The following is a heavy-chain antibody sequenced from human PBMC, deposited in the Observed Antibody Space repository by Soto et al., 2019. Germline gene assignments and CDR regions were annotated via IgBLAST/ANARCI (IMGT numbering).Heavy chain of an antibody. V-gene: IGHV3-23*01. CDR2: ISGSGGST. J-gene: IGHJ5*02. CDR1: GFTFSSYA. CDR3: AKDRQGREYSSSSSWFDP. Sequence: GGSLRLSCAASGFTFSSYAMSWVRQAPGKGLEWVSAISGSGGSTYYADSVKGRFTISRDNSKNTLYLQMSSLRAEDTDVYYCAKDRQGREYSSSSSWFDPWGQGTLVTVSS. D-gene: IGHD6-6*01.